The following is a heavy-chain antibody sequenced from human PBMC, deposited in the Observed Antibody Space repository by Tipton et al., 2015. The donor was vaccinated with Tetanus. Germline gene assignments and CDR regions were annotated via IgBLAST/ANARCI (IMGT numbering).Heavy chain of an antibody. J-gene: IGHJ3*01. CDR2: IFHSGST. V-gene: IGHV4-61*01. Sequence: TLSLTCTVSGDSVSTGNFYWSWIRQPPGKGLEWIAYIFHSGSTNYSPSLKSRVAISMDTSKNQISLKLSSVTAADTAVYYCARRSYCSSSRCFDAFDLWGQGTMVTVSS. CDR1: GDSVSTGNFY. CDR3: ARRSYCSSSRCFDAFDL. D-gene: IGHD2-2*01.